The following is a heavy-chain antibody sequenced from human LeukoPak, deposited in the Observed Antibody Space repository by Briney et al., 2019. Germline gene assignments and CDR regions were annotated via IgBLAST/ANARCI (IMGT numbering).Heavy chain of an antibody. J-gene: IGHJ6*02. Sequence: GGSLRLSCAASGFTFSSYWMSWVRQAPGKGLEWVANIKQDGSEKYYVDSVKGRFTISRDNAKNSLYLQMNSLRAEDTAVYYCARDIVVVPAAIGYYGMDVWGQGTTVTVSS. D-gene: IGHD2-2*02. CDR1: GFTFSSYW. V-gene: IGHV3-7*01. CDR2: IKQDGSEK. CDR3: ARDIVVVPAAIGYYGMDV.